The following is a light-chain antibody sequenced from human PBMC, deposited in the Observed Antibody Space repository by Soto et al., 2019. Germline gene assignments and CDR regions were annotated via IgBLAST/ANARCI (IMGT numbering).Light chain of an antibody. CDR3: CSYTSTSTRV. J-gene: IGLJ1*01. CDR2: EGS. CDR1: SSDVGSYNL. V-gene: IGLV2-14*02. Sequence: QSVLTQPASVSGSPGQSITISCTGTSSDVGSYNLVSWYQQHPGKAPKLMIYEGSKRPSGVSYRFSGSKSGNTASLTISGLQAEDEADYYCCSYTSTSTRVFGTGTKLTVL.